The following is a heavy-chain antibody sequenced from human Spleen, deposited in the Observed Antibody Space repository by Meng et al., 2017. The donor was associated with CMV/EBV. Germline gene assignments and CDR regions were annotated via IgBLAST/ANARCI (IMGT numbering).Heavy chain of an antibody. V-gene: IGHV1-18*04. D-gene: IGHD1-26*01. J-gene: IGHJ5*02. CDR1: GYPFTAYY. CDR3: ARVRGKWWELHNWFDP. Sequence: ASVKVSCKASGYPFTAYYIHWVRQAPGQGLEWMGWISAYNGNTNYAQKLQGRVTMTTDTSTSTAYMELRSLRSDDTAVYYCARVRGKWWELHNWFDPWGQGTLVTVSS. CDR2: ISAYNGNT.